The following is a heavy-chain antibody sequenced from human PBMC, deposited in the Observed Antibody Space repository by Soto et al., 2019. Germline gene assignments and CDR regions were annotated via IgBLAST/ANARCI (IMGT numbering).Heavy chain of an antibody. V-gene: IGHV1-69*01. Sequence: QVQLVQSGAEVKKPGSSVKVSCKASGGTFSSYRINWVRQAPGRGLEWVGGIVPIYRTADYAQKFQGRVTITADESARTSYMELRSLKSQGTAVYYCVRDSGAKLSSSWGQGTLVTVSS. CDR2: IVPIYRTA. D-gene: IGHD6-13*01. CDR3: VRDSGAKLSSS. J-gene: IGHJ4*02. CDR1: GGTFSSYR.